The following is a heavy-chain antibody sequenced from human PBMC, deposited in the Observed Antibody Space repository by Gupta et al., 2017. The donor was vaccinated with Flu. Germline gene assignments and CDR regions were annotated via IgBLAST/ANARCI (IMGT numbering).Heavy chain of an antibody. CDR2: ISSDGTST. Sequence: QVQLVESGGGVVQPGRSLRLSCAASGFTFSSFGMHWVRQAPGKGLEWVAIISSDGTSTNYADSVKGRFTISRDKSKNTLYLQMNSLRTEDTAFYYCAKDRSSVGATIFDYWGQGTLVTVSS. CDR1: GFTFSSFG. D-gene: IGHD1-26*01. V-gene: IGHV3-30*18. CDR3: AKDRSSVGATIFDY. J-gene: IGHJ4*02.